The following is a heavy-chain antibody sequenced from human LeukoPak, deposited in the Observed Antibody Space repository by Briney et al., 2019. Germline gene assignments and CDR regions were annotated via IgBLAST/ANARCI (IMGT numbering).Heavy chain of an antibody. CDR2: INPSGGST. CDR1: GYTFTSYY. J-gene: IGHJ2*01. CDR3: AKKSSSWYFDL. D-gene: IGHD6-6*01. Sequence: GASVKVSCKASGYTFTSYYMHWVRQAPGQGLEWMGIINPSGGSTSYAQKFQGRVTMTRDMSTSTVYMELSSLRSEDTAVYYCAKKSSSWYFDLWGRGTLVTVSS. V-gene: IGHV1-46*01.